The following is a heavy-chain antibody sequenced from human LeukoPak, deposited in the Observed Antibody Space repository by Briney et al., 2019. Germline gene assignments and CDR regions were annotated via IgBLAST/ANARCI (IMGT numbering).Heavy chain of an antibody. D-gene: IGHD2-21*02. CDR2: IYYSGST. Sequence: LSETLSLTCTVSGGSISSSSYYWGWIRQPPGKGLEWIGSIYYSGSTYYNPSLKSRVTISVDTSKNQFSLKLSSVTAADTAVYYCARGNCGGDCYLSADKYYFDYWGQGTLVTVSS. CDR3: ARGNCGGDCYLSADKYYFDY. J-gene: IGHJ4*02. CDR1: GGSISSSSYY. V-gene: IGHV4-39*07.